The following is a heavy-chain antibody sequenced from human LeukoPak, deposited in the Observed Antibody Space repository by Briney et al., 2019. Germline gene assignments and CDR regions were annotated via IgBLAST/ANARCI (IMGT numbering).Heavy chain of an antibody. Sequence: GGSLRLSCAASGFTFSSYAISWVRQAPGKGLEWVSAISGSGGSTYYADSVKGRFTISRDNSKNTLYLQMNSLRAEDTAVYYYAKDGAVAGDYWGQGTLVTVSS. CDR2: ISGSGGST. V-gene: IGHV3-23*01. D-gene: IGHD6-19*01. CDR1: GFTFSSYA. J-gene: IGHJ4*02. CDR3: AKDGAVAGDY.